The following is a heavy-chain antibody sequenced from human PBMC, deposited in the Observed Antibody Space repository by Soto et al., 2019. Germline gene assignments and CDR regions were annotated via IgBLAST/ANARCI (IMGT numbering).Heavy chain of an antibody. CDR3: ARGAGIVVVPAAQRYWFDP. CDR2: INHSGST. Sequence: SETLSLTCAVFGGSFSGYYWSWIRQPPGKGLEWIGEINHSGSTNYNPSLKSRVTISVDTSKNQFSLKLSSVTAADTAVYYCARGAGIVVVPAAQRYWFDPWGQGTLVTVSS. J-gene: IGHJ5*02. CDR1: GGSFSGYY. V-gene: IGHV4-34*01. D-gene: IGHD2-2*01.